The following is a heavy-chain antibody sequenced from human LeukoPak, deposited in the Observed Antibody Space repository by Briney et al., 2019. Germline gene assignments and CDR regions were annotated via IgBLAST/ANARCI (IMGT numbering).Heavy chain of an antibody. D-gene: IGHD1-26*01. CDR1: GVSISDYH. CDR2: FSYSGST. Sequence: SETLSLTCSVSGVSISDYHWIWIRQPPAQGLERMGYFSYSGSTRYNPSLKSRVTMSVDTSKNRFSLRLISVAAADTAVYYCARMYSGTSYYFDFWGQGTLVTVSS. V-gene: IGHV4-59*01. J-gene: IGHJ4*02. CDR3: ARMYSGTSYYFDF.